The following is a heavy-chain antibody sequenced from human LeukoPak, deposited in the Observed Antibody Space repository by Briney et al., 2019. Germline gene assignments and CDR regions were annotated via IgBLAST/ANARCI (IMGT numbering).Heavy chain of an antibody. D-gene: IGHD6-13*01. Sequence: GGSLRLSCAASGFTFSSYSMNWVRQAPGKGLEWVSCISSSRTYIYYADSVKGRFTISRDNAKNSLYLQMNSLRAEDTAVYYCARVNTAAGHFNWYFDLWGRGTLVTVSS. CDR2: ISSSRTYI. CDR1: GFTFSSYS. CDR3: ARVNTAAGHFNWYFDL. J-gene: IGHJ2*01. V-gene: IGHV3-21*01.